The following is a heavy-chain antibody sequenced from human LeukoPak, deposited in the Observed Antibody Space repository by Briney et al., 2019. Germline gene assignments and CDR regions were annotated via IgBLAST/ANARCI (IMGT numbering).Heavy chain of an antibody. CDR1: GGSFSGYY. J-gene: IGHJ4*02. D-gene: IGHD6-19*01. CDR2: INHSRST. V-gene: IGHV4-34*01. Sequence: SETLSLTCAVYGGSFSGYYWSWIRQPPGKGLEWIGEINHSRSTKYNPSLKSRVTISVDTSKNQFSLKLSSVTAADTAVYYCARVGRSRSSSGWPSSRTGFGRYGRVFDYWGQGTLVTVSS. CDR3: ARVGRSRSSSGWPSSRTGFGRYGRVFDY.